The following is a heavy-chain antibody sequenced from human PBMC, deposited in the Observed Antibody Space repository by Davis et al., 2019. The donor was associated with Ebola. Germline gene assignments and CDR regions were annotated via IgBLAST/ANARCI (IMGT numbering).Heavy chain of an antibody. J-gene: IGHJ4*02. V-gene: IGHV4-61*01. Sequence: SETLSLTCTVSGGSVSSGSYYWSWIRQPPGKGLDWIGYIYYSGSTNYNPSLKSRVTISLDTSKNQFSLRLTSVTAADTAMYYCARAFGGYSSGWYLAYWGQGTLVKVSS. D-gene: IGHD6-19*01. CDR2: IYYSGST. CDR1: GGSVSSGSYY. CDR3: ARAFGGYSSGWYLAY.